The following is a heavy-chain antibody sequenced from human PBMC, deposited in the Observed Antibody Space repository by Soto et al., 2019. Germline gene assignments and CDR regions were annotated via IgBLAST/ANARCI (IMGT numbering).Heavy chain of an antibody. CDR3: ASMEGVATINSDDAFDI. CDR2: IYYSGST. Sequence: SETLSLTCTVSGGSISSGDYYWSWIRQPPGKGLEWIGYIYYSGSTYYNPSLKSRVTISVDTSKNQFSLKLSSVTAADTAVYYCASMEGVATINSDDAFDIWGQGXMVTV. D-gene: IGHD5-12*01. V-gene: IGHV4-30-4*01. CDR1: GGSISSGDYY. J-gene: IGHJ3*02.